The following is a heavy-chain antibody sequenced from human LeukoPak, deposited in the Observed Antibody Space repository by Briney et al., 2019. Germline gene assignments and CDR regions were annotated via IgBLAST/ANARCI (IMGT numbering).Heavy chain of an antibody. CDR1: GGSISSYY. V-gene: IGHV4-59*08. CDR2: IYYSGST. CDR3: ARRSVEMATKLGGAFDI. Sequence: SETLFLTCTVSGGSISSYYWSWIRQPPGKGLEWIGYIYYSGSTNYNPSLKSRVTISVDTSKNQFSLKLSSVTAADTAVYYCARRSVEMATKLGGAFDIWGQGTMVTVSS. D-gene: IGHD5-24*01. J-gene: IGHJ3*02.